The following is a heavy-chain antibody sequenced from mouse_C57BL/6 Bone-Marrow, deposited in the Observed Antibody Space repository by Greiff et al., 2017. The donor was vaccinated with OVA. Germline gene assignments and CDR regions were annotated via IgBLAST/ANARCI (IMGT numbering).Heavy chain of an antibody. CDR2: INPNNGGT. CDR1: GYTFTDYY. Sequence: EVQLQQSGPELVKPGASVKISCKASGYTFTDYYMTWVQQSHGKSLEWIGDINPNNGGTSYNQKFKGKATLTVDKSSSTAYMELRSLTSEDSAVYYCARDGYFYYFDYWGQGTTLTVSS. J-gene: IGHJ2*01. CDR3: ARDGYFYYFDY. V-gene: IGHV1-26*01. D-gene: IGHD2-3*01.